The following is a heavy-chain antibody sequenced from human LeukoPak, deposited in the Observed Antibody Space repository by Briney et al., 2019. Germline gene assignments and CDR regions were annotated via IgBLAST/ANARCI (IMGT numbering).Heavy chain of an antibody. CDR2: ISGSGGST. D-gene: IGHD5-18*01. V-gene: IGHV3-23*01. J-gene: IGHJ4*02. Sequence: GGSLRLSCAASGFTFSSYAMSWVRQAPGKGPEWVSAISGSGGSTYYADSVKGRFTISRDNSKNTLYLQMNSLRAEDTAVYYCAKDHRGYSYGTAGDYWGQGTLVTVSS. CDR3: AKDHRGYSYGTAGDY. CDR1: GFTFSSYA.